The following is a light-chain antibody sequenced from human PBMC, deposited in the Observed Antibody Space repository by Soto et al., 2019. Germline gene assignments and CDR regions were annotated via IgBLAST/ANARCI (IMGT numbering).Light chain of an antibody. CDR3: QQYHNWPPIT. CDR1: RSLSGD. Sequence: DIVMTQSAATLSVSPGESATLSCRASRSLSGDLAWYQHKPGQPPRLLIYGASTRATDVPARFSGGGSGTDFTLTITNLQSEGLAIYYCQQYHNWPPITFGPGTKVHIK. CDR2: GAS. J-gene: IGKJ3*01. V-gene: IGKV3-15*01.